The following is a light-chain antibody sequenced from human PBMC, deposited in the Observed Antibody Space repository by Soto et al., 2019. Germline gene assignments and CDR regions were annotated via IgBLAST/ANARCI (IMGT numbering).Light chain of an antibody. CDR2: KVS. CDR1: QSLVHSDENNY. Sequence: DIVMTQTPLSSPVTLGHPASISCQSSQSLVHSDENNYLNWLQQRPGQPPRLLNYKVSNRFSGVPDRFSGSGAGTDFTLKISRVEAEDVAVYYCMQSTQFRPYTFGQGTKLEIK. J-gene: IGKJ2*01. CDR3: MQSTQFRPYT. V-gene: IGKV2-24*01.